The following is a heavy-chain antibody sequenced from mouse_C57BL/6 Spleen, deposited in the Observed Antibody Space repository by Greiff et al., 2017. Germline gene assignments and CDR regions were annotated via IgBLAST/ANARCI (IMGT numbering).Heavy chain of an antibody. D-gene: IGHD1-3*01. CDR1: GYTFTSYW. V-gene: IGHV1-64*01. J-gene: IGHJ2*01. Sequence: QVQLKQPGAELVKPGASVKLSCKASGYTFTSYWMHWVKQRPGQGLEWIGMIHPNSGSTNYNEKFKSKATLTVDKSSSTAYMQLSSLTSEDSAVYYCARESLYASFDYWGQGTTLTVSS. CDR2: IHPNSGST. CDR3: ARESLYASFDY.